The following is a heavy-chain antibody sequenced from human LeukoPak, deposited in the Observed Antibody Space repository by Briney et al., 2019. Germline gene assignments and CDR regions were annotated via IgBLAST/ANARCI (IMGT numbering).Heavy chain of an antibody. D-gene: IGHD4-11*01. J-gene: IGHJ6*02. V-gene: IGHV3-30*09. CDR3: VSLPYCSRISCSDYFYGTDV. CDR1: GFSFRSYA. Sequence: GGSLRLSCAASGFSFRSYAMQWVRQAPGKGLEWVAMISHDESKKEYADSVKGRFASSRDNYKNTLYLHMNSMIAEDTAVYYCVSLPYCSRISCSDYFYGTDVWGQGTTVIVSS. CDR2: ISHDESKK.